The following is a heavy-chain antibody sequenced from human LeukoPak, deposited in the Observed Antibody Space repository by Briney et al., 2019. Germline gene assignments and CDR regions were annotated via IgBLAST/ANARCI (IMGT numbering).Heavy chain of an antibody. V-gene: IGHV3-23*01. Sequence: GGSLRLSCAASGFTYGFSFSSYAMSWVRQAPGKGLEWVSHISGSGAHTYYADSMKGRFTISRDSSKSTLYLEMNSLRVEDTAVYFCAKGTAASFSCFGSWGQGTLVTVSS. D-gene: IGHD6-13*01. CDR2: ISGSGAHT. CDR1: GFTYGFSFSSYA. CDR3: AKGTAASFSCFGS. J-gene: IGHJ4*02.